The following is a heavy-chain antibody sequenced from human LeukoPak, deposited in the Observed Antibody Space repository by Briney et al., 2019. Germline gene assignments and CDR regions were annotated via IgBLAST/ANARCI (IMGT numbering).Heavy chain of an antibody. Sequence: GGSLRLSCAASGFTFSSYAMSWVRQAPGKGLEWVSAISGSGGSTYYADSVKGRFTISRDNSKNTLYLQMNSLRAEDTAVYYCANSPSSGCIRMYYFQHWGQGSLVTVSS. J-gene: IGHJ1*01. D-gene: IGHD6-19*01. V-gene: IGHV3-23*01. CDR1: GFTFSSYA. CDR3: ANSPSSGCIRMYYFQH. CDR2: ISGSGGST.